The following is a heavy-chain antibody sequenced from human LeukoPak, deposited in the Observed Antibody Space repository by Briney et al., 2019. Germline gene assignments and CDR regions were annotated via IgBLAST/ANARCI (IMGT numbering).Heavy chain of an antibody. CDR1: GYTFTSYG. Sequence: VASVKVACKASGYTFTSYGISWVRQAPGQGLEWMGWISAYNGNTNYAQKLQGRVTMTTDTSTSTAYMELRSLRSDDTAVYYCARILNSGFVVVPAATKRNAFDIWGQGTMVTVSS. CDR2: ISAYNGNT. V-gene: IGHV1-18*01. D-gene: IGHD2-2*01. J-gene: IGHJ3*02. CDR3: ARILNSGFVVVPAATKRNAFDI.